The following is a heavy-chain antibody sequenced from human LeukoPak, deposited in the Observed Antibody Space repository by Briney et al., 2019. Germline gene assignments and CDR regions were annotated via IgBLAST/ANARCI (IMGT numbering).Heavy chain of an antibody. CDR1: GFTFSSYH. Sequence: GGSLRLSCAASGFTFSSYHFPWVRQAPGKGLEWVSSISSDSSSFKYYAHSVQGRFTISRDNARNSMYLQMNSLRAEDTAVYYCARGTNWSPLDFDYWGQGSLVTVSS. J-gene: IGHJ4*02. CDR3: ARGTNWSPLDFDY. CDR2: ISSDSSSFK. D-gene: IGHD1-20*01. V-gene: IGHV3-21*04.